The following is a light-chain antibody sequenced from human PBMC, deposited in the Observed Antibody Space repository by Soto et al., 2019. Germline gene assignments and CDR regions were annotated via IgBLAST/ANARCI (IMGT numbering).Light chain of an antibody. V-gene: IGKV1-39*01. CDR1: QSTSSY. Sequence: DIQMTQSPPSLSAYVGDRVTITCRASQSTSSYLNWYQQKPGSAPKLLIYAASSLQSGVPSRFSGSGSGTDFTLTISSLQPEDFATYYCQQSYSFPKTFGQGTKVDIK. CDR3: QQSYSFPKT. CDR2: AAS. J-gene: IGKJ1*01.